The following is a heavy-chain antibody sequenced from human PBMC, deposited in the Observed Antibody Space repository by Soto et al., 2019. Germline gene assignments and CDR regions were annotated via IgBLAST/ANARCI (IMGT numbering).Heavy chain of an antibody. Sequence: VQLVESGGGLVKPGGSLRLSCAASGFTFSDYYMSWIRQAPGKGLEWVSYISSSSSYTNYADSVKGRFTISRDNAKNSLYLQMNSLRAEDTAVYYCARDRMATISPSDYWGQGTLVTVSS. CDR2: ISSSSSYT. CDR3: ARDRMATISPSDY. V-gene: IGHV3-11*06. D-gene: IGHD5-12*01. J-gene: IGHJ4*02. CDR1: GFTFSDYY.